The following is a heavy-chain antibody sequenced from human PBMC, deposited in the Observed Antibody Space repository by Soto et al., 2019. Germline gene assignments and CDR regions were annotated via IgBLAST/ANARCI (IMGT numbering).Heavy chain of an antibody. J-gene: IGHJ4*02. D-gene: IGHD3-10*01. Sequence: QVQLQESGPGLVKPSETLSLTCTVSGGSISGYYWSWMRQPPGKGLEWIGYIYYSGSTNYNPSLRSRATISLATSKNQFSLNMSSVTAADTAVYDCARGAMVRGVKPFDYWGQGPLVPVSS. CDR1: GGSISGYY. V-gene: IGHV4-59*01. CDR2: IYYSGST. CDR3: ARGAMVRGVKPFDY.